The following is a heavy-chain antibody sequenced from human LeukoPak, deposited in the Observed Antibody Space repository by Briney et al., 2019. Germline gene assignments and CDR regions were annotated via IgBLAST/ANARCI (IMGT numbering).Heavy chain of an antibody. CDR1: GGSISSSSYY. CDR2: IYYSGST. J-gene: IGHJ3*02. V-gene: IGHV4-39*07. Sequence: PSETLSLTCTVSGGSISSSSYYWGWIRQPPGKGLEWIGSIYYSGSTYYNPSLKSRVTISVDTSKNQFSLKLSSVTAADTAVYYCARGVRIRQWLKVWGAFDIWGQGTMVTVSS. CDR3: ARGVRIRQWLKVWGAFDI. D-gene: IGHD6-19*01.